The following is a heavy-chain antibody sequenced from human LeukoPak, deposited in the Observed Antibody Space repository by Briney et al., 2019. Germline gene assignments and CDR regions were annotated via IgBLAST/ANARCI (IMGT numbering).Heavy chain of an antibody. CDR3: AXXXXXXXXGYPEYYFDY. J-gene: IGHJ4*02. D-gene: IGHD5-18*01. Sequence: SETLSLTCAVYGGSFSGYYWSWIRQPPGKGLEWIGEINHSGSTNYNPSLKSRVTISVDTSKNQFSLKLSSVTAAGTAVYYCAXXXXXXXXGYPEYYFDYWGQGTLVTVSS. CDR1: GGSFSGYY. V-gene: IGHV4-34*01. CDR2: INHSGST.